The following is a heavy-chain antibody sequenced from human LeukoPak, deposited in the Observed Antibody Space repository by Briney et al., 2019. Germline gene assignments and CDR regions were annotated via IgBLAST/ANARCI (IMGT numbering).Heavy chain of an antibody. D-gene: IGHD2-21*02. CDR1: GGSISSYY. CDR3: ARRVCGGDCYSSRYFDY. J-gene: IGHJ4*02. CDR2: IYYSGST. V-gene: IGHV4-59*12. Sequence: SETLSLTCTVSGGSISSYYWSWIRQPPGKGLEWIGYIYYSGSTNYNPSLKRRVTISVDTSKNQFSLKLSSVTAADTAVYYCARRVCGGDCYSSRYFDYWGQGTLVTVSS.